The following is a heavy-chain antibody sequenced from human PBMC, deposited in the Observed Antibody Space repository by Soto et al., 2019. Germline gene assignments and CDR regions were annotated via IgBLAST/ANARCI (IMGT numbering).Heavy chain of an antibody. CDR2: ISYDGSSK. CDR3: AKGGEYQLLRIYFDY. Sequence: QVQLVESGGGVVQPGRSLRLSCAASGFIFSSYGMHWVRQAPGKGLEWVAVISYDGSSKYYADSVKGRFTISRDNSENTLHLQMNSLRAEDTAMYYCAKGGEYQLLRIYFDYWGQGTPVTVPS. V-gene: IGHV3-30*18. D-gene: IGHD2-2*01. J-gene: IGHJ4*02. CDR1: GFIFSSYG.